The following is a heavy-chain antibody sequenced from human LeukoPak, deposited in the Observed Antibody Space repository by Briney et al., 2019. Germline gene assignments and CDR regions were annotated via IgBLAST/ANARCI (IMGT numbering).Heavy chain of an antibody. D-gene: IGHD2-15*01. Sequence: GGSLRLSCAASGFTFSSYAMSWVRQAPGKGLEWVSAISGSGGTTYYADSVRGRFTISRDNSKNTLYLQMNSLRAEDTAVYYCAKEEEPATAAYWGQGTLATVSS. V-gene: IGHV3-23*01. CDR2: ISGSGGTT. CDR3: AKEEEPATAAY. CDR1: GFTFSSYA. J-gene: IGHJ4*02.